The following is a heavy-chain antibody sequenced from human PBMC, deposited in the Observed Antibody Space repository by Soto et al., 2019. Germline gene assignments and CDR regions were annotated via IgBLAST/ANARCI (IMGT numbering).Heavy chain of an antibody. CDR3: ARLCEAVAATNYNWFDF. J-gene: IGHJ5*01. D-gene: IGHD6-19*01. CDR2: VYYTGSA. CDR1: GGSIGSSTYY. V-gene: IGHV4-39*01. Sequence: PSETLSLTCIVSGGSIGSSTYYWGWIRQPPGKGLEWIGSVYYTGSAYYNKSLTSLKSRVTISIDTFISLFSLHLTSVTAADMAVYYCARLCEAVAATNYNWFDFWGQGTLVTGSA.